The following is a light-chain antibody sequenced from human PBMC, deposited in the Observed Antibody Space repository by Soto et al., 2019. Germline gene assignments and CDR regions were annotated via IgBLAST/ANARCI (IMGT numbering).Light chain of an antibody. V-gene: IGKV2-30*01. CDR1: QSLV. CDR3: MQGTHLPPT. Sequence: DVVMTQSPLSLPVTLGQPASISCRSSQSLVSWFHQRPGQSPRRLIYKVSNRDSGVPDRFSGSGSVTDFTLKIRRVEAEDVGVYYCMQGTHLPPTFGRGTRGEIK. CDR2: KVS. J-gene: IGKJ1*01.